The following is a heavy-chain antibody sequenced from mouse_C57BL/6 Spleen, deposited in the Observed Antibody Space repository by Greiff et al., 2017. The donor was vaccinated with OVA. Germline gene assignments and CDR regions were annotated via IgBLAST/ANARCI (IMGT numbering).Heavy chain of an antibody. J-gene: IGHJ3*01. D-gene: IGHD2-4*01. CDR1: GYTFTSYW. V-gene: IGHV1-64*01. CDR2: IHPNSGST. Sequence: QVQLQQPGAELVKPGASVKLSCKASGYTFTSYWMHWVKQRPGQGLEWIGMIHPNSGSTNYNEKFKSKATLTVDTSSSTAYMQLSSLTSEDSAVYYCAREGAMRLRRFAYWGQGTLVTVSA. CDR3: AREGAMRLRRFAY.